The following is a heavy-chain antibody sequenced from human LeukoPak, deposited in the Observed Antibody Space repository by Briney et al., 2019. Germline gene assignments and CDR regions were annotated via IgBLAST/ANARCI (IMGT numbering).Heavy chain of an antibody. J-gene: IGHJ4*02. D-gene: IGHD3/OR15-3a*01. Sequence: ASVTVSFTASVYTFTMYYMHWVRQAPAQGLEWMGIINPSGGSTSYAQKFQGRVTMTRDTSTSTVYMELSSLRSEDTAVYYCASTQDWSHIANFDYWGQGTLVTVSS. CDR3: ASTQDWSHIANFDY. CDR2: INPSGGST. V-gene: IGHV1-46*01. CDR1: VYTFTMYY.